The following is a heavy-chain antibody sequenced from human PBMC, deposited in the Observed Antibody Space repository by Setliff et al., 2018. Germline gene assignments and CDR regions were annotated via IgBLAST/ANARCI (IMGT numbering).Heavy chain of an antibody. CDR1: GFNFRNYE. CDR2: IRDNLNKYST. V-gene: IGHV3-72*01. J-gene: IGHJ4*02. D-gene: IGHD7-27*01. Sequence: GGSLRLSCVGSGFNFRNYEMNWVRRAPGKGLELVGRIRDNLNKYSTEYAASVKGRFAISRDDSNKSVYLQMNSLKTEDTAVYFCVRDRDGLGDYWGQGTLVTVSS. CDR3: VRDRDGLGDY.